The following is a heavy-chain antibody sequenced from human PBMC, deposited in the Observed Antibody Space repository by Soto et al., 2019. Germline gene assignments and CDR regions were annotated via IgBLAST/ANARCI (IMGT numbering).Heavy chain of an antibody. V-gene: IGHV4-34*01. D-gene: IGHD2-15*01. Sequence: PSETLSLTCAVYGGSFSGYYWSWIRQPPGKGLEWIGDFYHSGRTYDSPSLQRRVTMSVDTSKNQFSLRLSSVTAADTAAYYCARHGRGNDVVKYYYYAMDVWGQGTTVTVSS. J-gene: IGHJ6*02. CDR1: GGSFSGYY. CDR2: FYHSGRT. CDR3: ARHGRGNDVVKYYYYAMDV.